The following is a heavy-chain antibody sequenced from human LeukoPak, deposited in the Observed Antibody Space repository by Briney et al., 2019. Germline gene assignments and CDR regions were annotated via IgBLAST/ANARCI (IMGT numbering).Heavy chain of an antibody. J-gene: IGHJ4*02. Sequence: SETLSLTCAVYGGSFSGYYWSWIRQPPGKGLEWIGEINHSGSTNYNPSFKSRVTISVDTSKNQFSLKLSSVTAADTAVYYCARGEWLRSWFGYWGQGTLVTVSS. V-gene: IGHV4-34*01. CDR1: GGSFSGYY. CDR2: INHSGST. D-gene: IGHD5-12*01. CDR3: ARGEWLRSWFGY.